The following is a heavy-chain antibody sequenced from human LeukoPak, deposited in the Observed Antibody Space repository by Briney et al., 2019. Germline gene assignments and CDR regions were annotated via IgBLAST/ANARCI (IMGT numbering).Heavy chain of an antibody. CDR3: ARDFGDWRTDY. V-gene: IGHV4-39*07. Sequence: SETLSLTCSVSGGSFSSRTHYWAWVRQPPGKGLEWIGSINYSGKLTFNPSLKSRVTVSIDTSKNQFSLTLSYVTAADTAVYYCARDFGDWRTDYWGQGTLVTVSS. J-gene: IGHJ4*02. D-gene: IGHD2-21*02. CDR2: INYSGKL. CDR1: GGSFSSRTHY.